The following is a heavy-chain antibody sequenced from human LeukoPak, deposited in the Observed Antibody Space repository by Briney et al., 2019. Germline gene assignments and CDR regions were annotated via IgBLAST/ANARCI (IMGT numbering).Heavy chain of an antibody. CDR1: GGSISSYY. D-gene: IGHD2-15*01. V-gene: IGHV4-59*01. CDR3: AREGSVVSTDAFDI. CDR2: IYYSGST. Sequence: SETLSLTCTVSGGSISSYYWSWIRQPPGKGLEWIGYIYYSGSTNYNPSLKSRVTISVDTSKNQFSLKLSSVTAADTAVYYCAREGSVVSTDAFDIWGQGTMVTVSS. J-gene: IGHJ3*02.